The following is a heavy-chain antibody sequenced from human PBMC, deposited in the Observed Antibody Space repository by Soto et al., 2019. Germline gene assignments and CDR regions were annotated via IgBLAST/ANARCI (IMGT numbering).Heavy chain of an antibody. CDR2: ISSSSTYI. CDR1: GFTFTTYS. CDR3: ARDPGSRGNYYFDF. Sequence: EVQLVESGGGLVKPGGSLRLPCEASGFTFTTYSLNWVRQVPGKGLEWVSSISSSSTYIYYSDSVRGRFTISRDNAKNSLYLQMNSLRAEDTAVYYCARDPGSRGNYYFDFWGQGTLVTVSS. D-gene: IGHD6-13*01. V-gene: IGHV3-21*01. J-gene: IGHJ4*02.